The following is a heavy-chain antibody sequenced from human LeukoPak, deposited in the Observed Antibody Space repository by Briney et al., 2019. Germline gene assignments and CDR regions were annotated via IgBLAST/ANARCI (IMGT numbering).Heavy chain of an antibody. J-gene: IGHJ4*02. D-gene: IGHD3-16*01. Sequence: SETLSLTCAVYGGSFSGYYWSWIRQPPGKGLEWIGEVNHSGSTNYNPSLKSRVTISVDTSKNQFSLKLSSVTAADTAVYYCARGTGEDSYYFDYWGQGTLVTVSS. CDR3: ARGTGEDSYYFDY. CDR2: VNHSGST. V-gene: IGHV4-34*01. CDR1: GGSFSGYY.